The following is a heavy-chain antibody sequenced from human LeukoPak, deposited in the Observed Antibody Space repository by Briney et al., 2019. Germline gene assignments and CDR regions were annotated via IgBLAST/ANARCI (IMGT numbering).Heavy chain of an antibody. Sequence: GGSLRLSCAASGFTFSSYAMSWVRQAPGKGLEWVSAISGSGGSTYYADSVKGRFTISRDNSKNTLYLQMNSLRAEDTALYYCAKASYYDSSVNGWFDPWGQGTLVTVSS. V-gene: IGHV3-23*01. CDR2: ISGSGGST. CDR1: GFTFSSYA. J-gene: IGHJ5*02. D-gene: IGHD3-22*01. CDR3: AKASYYDSSVNGWFDP.